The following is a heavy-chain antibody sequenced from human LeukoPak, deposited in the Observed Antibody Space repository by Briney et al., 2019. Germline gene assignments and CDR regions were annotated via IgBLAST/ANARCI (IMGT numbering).Heavy chain of an antibody. D-gene: IGHD1-7*01. Sequence: GGSLRLSCAASGFAFSSYAMHWVRQAPGKGLEWVAVISYDGSNKYYADSVKGRFTIFRDNSKNTLYLQMNSLRAEDTAVYFCARAYRGKNYMVDYWGQGTLVTVSS. V-gene: IGHV3-30-3*01. CDR3: ARAYRGKNYMVDY. CDR1: GFAFSSYA. J-gene: IGHJ4*02. CDR2: ISYDGSNK.